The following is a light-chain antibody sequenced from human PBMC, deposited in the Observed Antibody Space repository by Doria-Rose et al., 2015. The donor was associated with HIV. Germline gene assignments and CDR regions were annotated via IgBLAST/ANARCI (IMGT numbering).Light chain of an antibody. CDR1: QSFSSTY. CDR3: HQYGTSWT. Sequence: TQSPGTLSLSPGERATLSCRASQSFSSTYLAWYQQKPGQAPSLLIYAGSTRDTGIPDRFSASWSGTDFTLTINRLEPEDFALYYCHQYGTSWTFGQGTKVEI. V-gene: IGKV3-20*01. CDR2: AGS. J-gene: IGKJ1*01.